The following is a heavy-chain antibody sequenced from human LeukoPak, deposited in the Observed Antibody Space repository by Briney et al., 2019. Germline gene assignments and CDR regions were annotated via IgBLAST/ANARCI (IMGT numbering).Heavy chain of an antibody. J-gene: IGHJ4*02. CDR2: IDSDGSST. D-gene: IGHD5-18*01. CDR1: GLTFSNYY. Sequence: PGGSLRLSCAASGLTFSNYYIHWVRQVPGKGLVWVSHIDSDGSSTRYADSVKGRFTISRDNAKNTLYLQMNSVRAEDTAVYFCTRVGIQRYFDSWGQGIRVTVSS. V-gene: IGHV3-74*01. CDR3: TRVGIQRYFDS.